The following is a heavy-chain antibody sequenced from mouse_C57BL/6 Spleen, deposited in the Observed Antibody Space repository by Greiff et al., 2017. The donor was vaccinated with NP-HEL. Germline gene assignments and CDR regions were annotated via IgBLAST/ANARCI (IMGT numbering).Heavy chain of an antibody. CDR3: AREGDGYYEYFDV. J-gene: IGHJ1*03. D-gene: IGHD2-3*01. V-gene: IGHV1-80*01. CDR1: GYAFSSYW. Sequence: VQLQQSGAELVKPGASVKISCKASGYAFSSYWMNWVKQRPGKGLEWIGQIYPGDGDTNYNGKFKGKATLTADKSSSTAYMQLSSLTSEDSAVYVCAREGDGYYEYFDVWGTGTTVTVSS. CDR2: IYPGDGDT.